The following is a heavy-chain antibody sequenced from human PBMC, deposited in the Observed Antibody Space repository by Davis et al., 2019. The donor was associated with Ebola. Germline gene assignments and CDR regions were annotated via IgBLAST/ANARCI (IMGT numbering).Heavy chain of an antibody. CDR1: GFTFSSYG. D-gene: IGHD1-26*01. Sequence: GESLKISCAASGFTFSSYGMHWVRQAPGKGLEWVAVISYDGSNKYYADSVKGRFTISRDNSKNTLYLQMNSLRAEDTALYYCAKDRGIYGGSPGDYYGMDVWGQGTTVTVSS. CDR3: AKDRGIYGGSPGDYYGMDV. V-gene: IGHV3-30*18. J-gene: IGHJ6*02. CDR2: ISYDGSNK.